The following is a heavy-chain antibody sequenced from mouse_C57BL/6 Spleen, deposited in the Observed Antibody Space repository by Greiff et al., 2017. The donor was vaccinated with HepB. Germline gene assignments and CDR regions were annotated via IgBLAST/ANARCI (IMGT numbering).Heavy chain of an antibody. CDR2: ISSGSSTI. CDR1: GFTFSDYG. V-gene: IGHV5-17*01. J-gene: IGHJ4*01. D-gene: IGHD1-1*02. CDR3: ARGSNYYAMDY. Sequence: EVKLVESGGGLVKPGGSLKLSCAASGFTFSDYGMHWVRQAPEKGLEWVAYISSGSSTIYYADTVKGRCTISRDNAKNTLFLQMTSLRSEDTAMYYCARGSNYYAMDYWGQGTSVTVSS.